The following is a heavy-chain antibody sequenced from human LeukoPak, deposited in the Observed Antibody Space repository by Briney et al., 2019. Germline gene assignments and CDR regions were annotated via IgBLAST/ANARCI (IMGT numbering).Heavy chain of an antibody. CDR2: ISSSGSTI. CDR3: ARRARYSSGWAVPYYMDV. V-gene: IGHV3-48*03. Sequence: GSLRLSCAASGFTFSSYEMNWVRQAPGKGLEWVSYISSSGSTIYYADSVKGRFTISRDNAKNSLYLQMNSLRAEDTAVYYCARRARYSSGWAVPYYMDVWGKGTTVTVSS. J-gene: IGHJ6*03. CDR1: GFTFSSYE. D-gene: IGHD6-19*01.